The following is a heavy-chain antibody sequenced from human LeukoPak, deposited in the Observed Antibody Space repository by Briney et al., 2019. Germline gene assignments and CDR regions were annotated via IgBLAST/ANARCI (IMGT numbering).Heavy chain of an antibody. D-gene: IGHD4-23*01. V-gene: IGHV1-69*06. CDR3: ARDNSIGGRGWWFDP. CDR1: GGTFSSYA. J-gene: IGHJ5*02. CDR2: IIPIFGTA. Sequence: ASVKVSCKASGGTFSSYAISWVRQAPGQGLEWMGGIIPIFGTANYAQKFQGRVTITADKSTSTAYMELSSLRSEDTAVYYCARDNSIGGRGWWFDPWGQGTLVTVSS.